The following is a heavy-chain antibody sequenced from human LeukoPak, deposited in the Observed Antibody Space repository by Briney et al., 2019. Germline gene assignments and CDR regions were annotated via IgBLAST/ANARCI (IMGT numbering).Heavy chain of an antibody. CDR1: GFTFSSYA. J-gene: IGHJ4*02. Sequence: GGSLRLSCAASGFTFSSYAMSWVRQAPGKGLEWVSAIRGSGGSTYYADSVKGRFTISRDNSKNTLYLQMNSLRAEDTAVYYCARDYYDGSGYYFPFDYWGQGTLVTVSS. V-gene: IGHV3-23*01. CDR3: ARDYYDGSGYYFPFDY. D-gene: IGHD3-22*01. CDR2: IRGSGGST.